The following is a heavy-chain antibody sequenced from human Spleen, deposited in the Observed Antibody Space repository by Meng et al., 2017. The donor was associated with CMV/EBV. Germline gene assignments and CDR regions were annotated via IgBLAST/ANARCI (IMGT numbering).Heavy chain of an antibody. D-gene: IGHD2-2*01. V-gene: IGHV1-46*01. CDR1: GYSFTSYG. Sequence: ASGYSFTSYGMSWVRQAPGQGLEWMGIINPSADNTTYAQKFQGRVTMTRDTSTSTVYMELSSLRSEDTAVYYCARGVPAAIRYFQHWGQGTLVTVSS. CDR3: ARGVPAAIRYFQH. J-gene: IGHJ1*01. CDR2: INPSADNT.